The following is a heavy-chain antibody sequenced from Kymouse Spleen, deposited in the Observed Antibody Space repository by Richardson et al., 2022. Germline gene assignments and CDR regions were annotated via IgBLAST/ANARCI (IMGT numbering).Heavy chain of an antibody. Sequence: EVQLVESGGGLVKPGGSLRLSCAASGFTFSNAWMSWVRQAPGKGLEWVGRIKSKTDGGTTDYAAPVKGRFTISRDDSKNTLYLQMNSLKTEDTAVYYCTTHQYSSSWYFDYWGQGTLVTVSS. J-gene: IGHJ4*02. D-gene: IGHD6-13*01. CDR2: IKSKTDGGTT. CDR3: TTHQYSSSWYFDY. CDR1: GFTFSNAW. V-gene: IGHV3-15*01.